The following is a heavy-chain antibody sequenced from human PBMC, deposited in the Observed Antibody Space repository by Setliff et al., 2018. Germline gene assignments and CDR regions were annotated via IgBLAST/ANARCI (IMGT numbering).Heavy chain of an antibody. D-gene: IGHD4-17*01. V-gene: IGHV4-61*02. CDR2: IYASGRT. CDR3: ARVRNDYPYYIDS. Sequence: PSETLSLTCTVSGGSVSSSSYYWNWIRRPAGKGLEWIGRIYASGRTDYNPSLQGRVSISLDTSQSQFSLRLSSVTAADTALYFCARVRNDYPYYIDSWGQGTLVTVSS. J-gene: IGHJ4*02. CDR1: GGSVSSSSYY.